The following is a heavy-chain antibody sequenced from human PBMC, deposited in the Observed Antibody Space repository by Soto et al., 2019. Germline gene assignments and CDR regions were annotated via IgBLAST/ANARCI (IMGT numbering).Heavy chain of an antibody. J-gene: IGHJ6*03. CDR2: TRNKANSYTT. D-gene: IGHD6-6*01. CDR3: AGRSSSSNYYYYMDV. CDR1: GFTFSDHY. V-gene: IGHV3-72*01. Sequence: EVQLVESGGGLVQPGGSLRLSCAASGFTFSDHYMDWVRQAPGKGLEWVGRTRNKANSYTTEYAASAKGRFTISRDDSKNSLYLQMNSLKTEDTAVYYCAGRSSSSNYYYYMDVWGKGTTVTVSS.